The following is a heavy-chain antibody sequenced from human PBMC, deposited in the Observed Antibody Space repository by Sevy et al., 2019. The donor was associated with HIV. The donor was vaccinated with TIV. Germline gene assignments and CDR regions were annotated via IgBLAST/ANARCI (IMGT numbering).Heavy chain of an antibody. V-gene: IGHV3-48*02. CDR2: ISSSSSTI. Sequence: GGSLRLSCAASGFTFSSYSMNWVRQAPGEGLEWVSYISSSSSTIYYADSVKGRFTISRDNAKNSLYLQMNSLREEDTAVYYCARDTTVFWFDPWGQGTLVTVSS. D-gene: IGHD4-4*01. CDR3: ARDTTVFWFDP. J-gene: IGHJ5*02. CDR1: GFTFSSYS.